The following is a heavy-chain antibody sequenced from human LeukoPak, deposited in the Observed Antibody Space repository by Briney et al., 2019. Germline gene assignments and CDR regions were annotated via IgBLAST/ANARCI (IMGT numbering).Heavy chain of an antibody. CDR3: ARGPDTAMVHLDY. V-gene: IGHV4-30-4*08. D-gene: IGHD5-18*01. Sequence: PSETLSLTCTVSGGSISSGDYYWSWIRQPPGKGLEWIGYIYYSGGTYYNPSLKSRVTISVDTSKNQFSLKLSSVTAADTAAYYCARGPDTAMVHLDYWGQGTLVTVSS. J-gene: IGHJ4*02. CDR2: IYYSGGT. CDR1: GGSISSGDYY.